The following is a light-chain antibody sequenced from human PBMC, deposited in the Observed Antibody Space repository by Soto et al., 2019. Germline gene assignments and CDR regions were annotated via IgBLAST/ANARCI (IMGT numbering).Light chain of an antibody. CDR1: SSDVGSYHY. Sequence: QSALTQPASVSGSPGQSITISCTGTSSDVGSYHYVSWYQQFPGEAPKLMIYEDTKRPSGISNRFSGSKSGNTASLTISELQAEDEADYYCSSYGRSSLIFGGGTKLTVL. V-gene: IGLV2-14*01. J-gene: IGLJ2*01. CDR3: SSYGRSSLI. CDR2: EDT.